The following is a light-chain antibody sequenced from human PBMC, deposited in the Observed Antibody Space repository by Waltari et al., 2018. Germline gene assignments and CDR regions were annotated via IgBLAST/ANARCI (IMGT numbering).Light chain of an antibody. CDR2: LNSDGSH. CDR3: QTWGTGV. Sequence: QLVLTQSPSASASLGASVKFTCTLSSGHSSYAIAWHQQQPEKGPRYLMKLNSDGSHSKGDGFPDRFSGSSSGAERYLTISSLQSEDEADYYCQTWGTGVFGGGTKLTVL. V-gene: IGLV4-69*01. J-gene: IGLJ2*01. CDR1: SGHSSYA.